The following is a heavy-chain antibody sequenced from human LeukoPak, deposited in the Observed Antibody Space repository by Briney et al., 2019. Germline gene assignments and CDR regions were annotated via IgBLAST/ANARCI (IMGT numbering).Heavy chain of an antibody. CDR3: ARDHIVVANYYFYYYGMDV. D-gene: IGHD2-15*01. V-gene: IGHV4-38-2*02. CDR1: GYSISSGYY. Sequence: SETLSLTCAVSGYSISSGYYWGWIRQPPGKGLEWIGSIYHSGSTYYNPSLKSRVTISVDTSKNQFSLKLSSVTAADTAVYYCARDHIVVANYYFYYYGMDVWGKGPRSPSPQ. J-gene: IGHJ6*01. CDR2: IYHSGST.